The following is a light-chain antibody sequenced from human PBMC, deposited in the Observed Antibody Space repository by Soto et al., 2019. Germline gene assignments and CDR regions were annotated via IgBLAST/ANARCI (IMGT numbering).Light chain of an antibody. CDR1: QSALFNSNNKNY. V-gene: IGKV4-1*01. J-gene: IGKJ1*01. CDR3: QQYFTTPSWT. Sequence: DIVMTQSPDSLAVSLGERATINCKSSQSALFNSNNKNYIAWYQQKPGQPPKLLIYCASTRESGVPDRFSGSGSGTDFTLTFNSLQAEDVAVYYCQQYFTTPSWTFGQGTTVEIK. CDR2: CAS.